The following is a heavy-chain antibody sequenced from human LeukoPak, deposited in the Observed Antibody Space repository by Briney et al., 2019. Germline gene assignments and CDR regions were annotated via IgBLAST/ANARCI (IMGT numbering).Heavy chain of an antibody. CDR1: GFTFDDYA. Sequence: GGSLRLSCAASGFTFDDYAMHWVRQAPGKGLEWVSAISGSGGNTYYADSVKGRFTISRDNSKNTLYLQMNSLRAEDTAIYYCASHISTVTTTGSDSWGQGTLVTVSS. D-gene: IGHD4-11*01. CDR2: ISGSGGNT. CDR3: ASHISTVTTTGSDS. J-gene: IGHJ4*02. V-gene: IGHV3-23*01.